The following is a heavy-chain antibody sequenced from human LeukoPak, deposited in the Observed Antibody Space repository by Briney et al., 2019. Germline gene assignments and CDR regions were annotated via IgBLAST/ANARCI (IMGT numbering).Heavy chain of an antibody. Sequence: GRSLRLSCAASGFTLDDYGLHWVRQAPEKGLEWVSGISRNGYSIGNADSVKDRFTISRDNAKSSLYLQMNSLRVEDTALYFWARDMDVMIGLGYYDYRMDVWGQGTTVTVSS. CDR2: ISRNGYSI. V-gene: IGHV3-9*01. CDR1: GFTLDDYG. CDR3: ARDMDVMIGLGYYDYRMDV. J-gene: IGHJ6*02. D-gene: IGHD2-21*01.